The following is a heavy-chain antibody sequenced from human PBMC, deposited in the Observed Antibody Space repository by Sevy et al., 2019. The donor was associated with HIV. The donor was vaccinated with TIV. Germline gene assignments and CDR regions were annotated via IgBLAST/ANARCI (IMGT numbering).Heavy chain of an antibody. CDR3: ARAMGV. Sequence: GGSLRLSCVGSGISISSDWMNWVRQSPGKGLEWVANINQDGSEIYYVDSVKGRFTISRENAKNSGYLQMHSLRVEDSAVYYCARAMGVWGQGTTVTVSS. J-gene: IGHJ6*02. CDR1: GISISSDW. CDR2: INQDGSEI. V-gene: IGHV3-7*01.